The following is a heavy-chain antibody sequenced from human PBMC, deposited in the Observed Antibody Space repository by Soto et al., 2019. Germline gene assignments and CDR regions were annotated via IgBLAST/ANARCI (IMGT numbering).Heavy chain of an antibody. Sequence: GGSLRLSCTASGFTFGDYAMSWVRQAPGKGLEWVGFIRSKAYGGTTEYAASVKGRFTISRDDSKSIAYLQMNSLKTEDTAVYYCTRGAEVYYYDSSGRYYYYGMDVWGQGTTVTV. CDR1: GFTFGDYA. D-gene: IGHD3-22*01. CDR3: TRGAEVYYYDSSGRYYYYGMDV. V-gene: IGHV3-49*04. CDR2: IRSKAYGGTT. J-gene: IGHJ6*02.